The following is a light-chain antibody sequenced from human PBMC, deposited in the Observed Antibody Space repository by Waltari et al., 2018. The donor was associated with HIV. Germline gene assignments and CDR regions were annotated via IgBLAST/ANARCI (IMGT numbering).Light chain of an antibody. CDR3: QQYNNWT. Sequence: EIVMTPSPAPLSVSPGERATPSCRASQSVSSNLACYQQKPGQAPRLLIYGASTRATGIPARFSGSGSGTEFTLTISSLQSEDFAVYYCQQYNNWTFGQGTKGEIK. V-gene: IGKV3-15*01. CDR2: GAS. CDR1: QSVSSN. J-gene: IGKJ1*01.